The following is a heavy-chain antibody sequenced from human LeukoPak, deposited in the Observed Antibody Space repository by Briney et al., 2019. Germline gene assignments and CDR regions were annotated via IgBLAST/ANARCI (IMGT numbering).Heavy chain of an antibody. V-gene: IGHV4-59*01. CDR2: IYYSGST. CDR1: GGSISSYY. J-gene: IGHJ4*02. CDR3: ARGYSSGWYLY. Sequence: SETLSLTCTVSGGSISSYYWSWIRRPPGKGLEWIGYIYYSGSTNYNPSLKSRVTISVDTSKNQFSLKLSSVTAADTAVYYCARGYSSGWYLYWGQGTLVTVSS. D-gene: IGHD6-19*01.